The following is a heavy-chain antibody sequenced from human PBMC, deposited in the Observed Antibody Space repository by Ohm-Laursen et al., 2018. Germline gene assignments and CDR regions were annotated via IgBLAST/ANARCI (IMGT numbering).Heavy chain of an antibody. Sequence: SDTLSLTCTVSGAPISTHYWSWIRQPPGKGLEWIGYIYYSGSTNYNPSIKSRVTISVDTSKNQFSLKLSSVTAADTAVYYCARFSGYDILTGYGMDVWGQGTTVTVSS. D-gene: IGHD3-9*01. CDR3: ARFSGYDILTGYGMDV. V-gene: IGHV4-59*07. CDR1: GAPISTHY. J-gene: IGHJ6*02. CDR2: IYYSGST.